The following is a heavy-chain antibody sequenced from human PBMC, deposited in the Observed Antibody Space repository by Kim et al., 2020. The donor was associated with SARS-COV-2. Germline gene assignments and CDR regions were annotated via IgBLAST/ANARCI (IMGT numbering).Heavy chain of an antibody. CDR2: ITGDGDYT. Sequence: GGSLRLSCAPSGFTFSSYAMSWVRQAPGKGLEWVSTITGDGDYTYYADSVEGRFTISRDNSKNILYLQMSGLRGEDTALYYCAKGRLDTSMFYFDNWGQGTPVTVYS. V-gene: IGHV3-23*01. J-gene: IGHJ4*02. D-gene: IGHD5-18*01. CDR1: GFTFSSYA. CDR3: AKGRLDTSMFYFDN.